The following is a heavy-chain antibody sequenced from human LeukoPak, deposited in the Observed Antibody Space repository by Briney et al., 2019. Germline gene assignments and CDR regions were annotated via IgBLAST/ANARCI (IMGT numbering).Heavy chain of an antibody. V-gene: IGHV3-21*01. J-gene: IGHJ4*02. Sequence: GWSLRLSCAASGFTFSSYSMNWVRQAPGKGLEWVSSISSSSRYRYYTESGKGRLTTSRDNAKNSLYLQMNSLRAEDTAVYYCARCPVTAPFFFDYWGQGTLVTVSS. CDR3: ARCPVTAPFFFDY. CDR1: GFTFSSYS. D-gene: IGHD2-21*02. CDR2: ISSSSRYR.